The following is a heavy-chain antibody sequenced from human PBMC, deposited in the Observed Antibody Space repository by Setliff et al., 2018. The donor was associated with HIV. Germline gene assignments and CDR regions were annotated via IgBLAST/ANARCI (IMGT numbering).Heavy chain of an antibody. J-gene: IGHJ4*02. D-gene: IGHD2-8*01. CDR3: ASHPSVYGPPFDY. V-gene: IGHV3-48*03. CDR1: GSTFRSYE. CDR2: ISSSGNII. Sequence: SLRLSCAASGSTFRSYEMNWVRQAPGKGLEWVSYISSSGNIIYYADSVKGRFTISRDNAKNSLYLQMNSLRAEDTAVYYCASHPSVYGPPFDYWGQGTLVTVSS.